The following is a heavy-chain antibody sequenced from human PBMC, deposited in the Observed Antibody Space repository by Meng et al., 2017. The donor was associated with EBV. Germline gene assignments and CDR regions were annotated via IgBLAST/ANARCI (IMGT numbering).Heavy chain of an antibody. J-gene: IGHJ4*02. CDR1: RFSVTSHA. CDR3: AGAGFRGNYNSIDY. Sequence: QVHRVRPAAEGTNPWASAKVSCKSSRFSVTSHAIHWVRPAPGQRLEWMGWFNAGHDNTEYSHKFQGRVTITRDTSASTAYMELSNLISEDTAVYYCAGAGFRGNYNSIDYWGQGTLVTVSS. D-gene: IGHD1-26*01. CDR2: FNAGHDNT. V-gene: IGHV1-3*01.